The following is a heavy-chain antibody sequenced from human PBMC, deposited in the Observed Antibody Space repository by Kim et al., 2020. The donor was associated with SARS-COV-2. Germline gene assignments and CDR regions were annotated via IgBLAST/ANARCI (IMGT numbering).Heavy chain of an antibody. Sequence: SETLSLTCTVSGGSITNYYWSWIRQPAGKGLEWIGRIYTSGDTNYSPSLNSRVTISIDTSKNQFSLNLRSVTAADTAVYYCARVGCSSTVCYTRGMDVWGQGTMVTVSS. J-gene: IGHJ6*02. D-gene: IGHD2-2*02. V-gene: IGHV4-4*07. CDR2: IYTSGDT. CDR1: GGSITNYY. CDR3: ARVGCSSTVCYTRGMDV.